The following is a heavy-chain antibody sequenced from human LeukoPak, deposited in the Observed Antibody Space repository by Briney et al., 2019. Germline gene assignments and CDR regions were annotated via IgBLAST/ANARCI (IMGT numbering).Heavy chain of an antibody. CDR3: ARILDSAWGELGY. CDR2: IRSEGSNK. CDR1: GFCFSSYG. Sequence: GGSLRLSCAGTGFCFSSYGMHWVRQAPGKGLEWMPFIRSEGSNKYYADSVKGRFTISRDNSKNTLYLQMNSLRAEDTAVYYCARILDSAWGELGYWGQGTLVTVSS. J-gene: IGHJ4*02. D-gene: IGHD6-19*01. V-gene: IGHV3-30*02.